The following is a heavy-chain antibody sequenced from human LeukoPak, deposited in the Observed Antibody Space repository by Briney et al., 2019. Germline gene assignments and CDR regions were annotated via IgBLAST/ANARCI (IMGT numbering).Heavy chain of an antibody. D-gene: IGHD2-15*01. CDR3: AKDIKPISGGGDGGMDS. V-gene: IGHV3-9*01. Sequence: PGGSLRLSCAVSGFSFDDYAMHWVRQAPGKGLEWVSGMTWNTGFIDYADSVKGRFTISIDKAKNSLYLQMNSLISDDTAFYYCAKDIKPISGGGDGGMDSWGQGTLVTVSS. J-gene: IGHJ4*02. CDR2: MTWNTGFI. CDR1: GFSFDDYA.